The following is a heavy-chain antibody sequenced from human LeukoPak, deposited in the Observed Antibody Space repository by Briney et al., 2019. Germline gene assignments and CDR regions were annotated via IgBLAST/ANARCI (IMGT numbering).Heavy chain of an antibody. V-gene: IGHV4-59*08. CDR3: ARQSYGDYFDY. CDR1: GGSISRHF. CDR2: IYYRGST. Sequence: SETLSLTCSVSGGSISRHFWSWIRQPPGKGLEWIGYIYYRGSTSYNPSLKSRVTILVDTSKNQFSLKLSSVTAADTAVYYCARQSYGDYFDYWGQGTLVTVSS. D-gene: IGHD4-17*01. J-gene: IGHJ4*02.